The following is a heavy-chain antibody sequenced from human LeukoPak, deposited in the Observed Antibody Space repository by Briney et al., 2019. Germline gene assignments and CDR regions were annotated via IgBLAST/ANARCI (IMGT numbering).Heavy chain of an antibody. D-gene: IGHD3-22*01. J-gene: IGHJ4*02. CDR1: GYTFTSYA. V-gene: IGHV1-3*01. Sequence: GASVKVSCKASGYTFTSYAMHWVRQAPGQRLEWMGWINAGNGNTKYSQKFQGRVTITRDTSASTAYMELSSLRSEDTAVYYCARSRRITMIVVVTTLDYWGQGTLVTVSS. CDR3: ARSRRITMIVVVTTLDY. CDR2: INAGNGNT.